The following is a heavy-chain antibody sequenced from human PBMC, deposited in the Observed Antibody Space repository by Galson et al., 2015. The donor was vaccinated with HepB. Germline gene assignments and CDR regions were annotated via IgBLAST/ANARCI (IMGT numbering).Heavy chain of an antibody. Sequence: QSGAEVKKPGESLRISCKGSGYSFTSYWISWVRQMPGKCLEWMGRIDPSDSCTNYSPSFQGHVTISADKSISTAYLQWSSLKASDTAMYYCARHLSYGYHFDYWGQGTLVTVSS. CDR2: IDPSDSCT. CDR1: GYSFTSYW. V-gene: IGHV5-10-1*01. D-gene: IGHD5-18*01. J-gene: IGHJ4*02. CDR3: ARHLSYGYHFDY.